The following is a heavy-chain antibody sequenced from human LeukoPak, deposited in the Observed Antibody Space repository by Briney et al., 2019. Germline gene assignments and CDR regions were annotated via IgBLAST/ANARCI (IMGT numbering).Heavy chain of an antibody. J-gene: IGHJ4*02. CDR2: IKDDGTEN. V-gene: IGHV3-7*01. D-gene: IGHD3-10*01. Sequence: GGSLRLSCAASGFTFSNYWMGWVRQPPGKGLQWVANIKDDGTENYYVDSVKGRFTISRDNAKNSVYLQMNSLRVEDTAVYYCARRPFGADYWGQGTLVTVSS. CDR3: ARRPFGADY. CDR1: GFTFSNYW.